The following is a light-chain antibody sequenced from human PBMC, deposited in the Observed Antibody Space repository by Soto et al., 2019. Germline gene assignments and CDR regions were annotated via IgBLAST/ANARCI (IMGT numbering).Light chain of an antibody. CDR2: EVR. V-gene: IGLV2-14*01. CDR3: SSYRSSTTFV. J-gene: IGLJ1*01. Sequence: SALTQPASVSGSPGQSITISCTGTSSAVGAYNYVSWYQQYPGRAPKVIIFEVRKRPSGVSTRFSGSKSGDTASLTISGLQAEDEADYYCSSYRSSTTFVFGTGTKLTVL. CDR1: SSAVGAYNY.